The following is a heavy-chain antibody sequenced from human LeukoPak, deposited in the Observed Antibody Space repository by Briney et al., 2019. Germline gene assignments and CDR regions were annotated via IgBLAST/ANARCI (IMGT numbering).Heavy chain of an antibody. CDR2: IYTSGST. CDR3: ARDLPVMVPAATGWYFDL. Sequence: PSETLSLTCTVSGGSISSYYWSWIRQPAGKGLEWIGRIYTSGSTNYNPSPKSRVTMSVDTSKNQFSLKLSSVTAADTAVYYCARDLPVMVPAATGWYFDLWGRGTLVTVSS. J-gene: IGHJ2*01. V-gene: IGHV4-4*07. D-gene: IGHD2-15*01. CDR1: GGSISSYY.